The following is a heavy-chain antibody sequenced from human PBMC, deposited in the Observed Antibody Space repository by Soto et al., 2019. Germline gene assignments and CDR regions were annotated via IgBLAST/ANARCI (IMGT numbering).Heavy chain of an antibody. V-gene: IGHV1-46*01. J-gene: IGHJ6*02. CDR1: GYTFTRYY. CDR3: ATLYDILTGGYYYYYGMDV. D-gene: IGHD3-9*01. CDR2: INPSGGST. Sequence: ASVKVSCKASGYTFTRYYMHWVRQAPGQGLEWMGIINPSGGSTSYAQKFQGRVTMTRDTSTSTVYMELSSLRSEDTAVYYCATLYDILTGGYYYYYGMDVWGQGTTVTVSS.